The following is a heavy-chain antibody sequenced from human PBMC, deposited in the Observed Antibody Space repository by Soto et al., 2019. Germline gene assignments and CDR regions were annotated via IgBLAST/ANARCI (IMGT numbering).Heavy chain of an antibody. CDR1: GFTFSSYG. D-gene: IGHD4-17*01. CDR3: ARALDYGGNSWYAFDI. Sequence: PGGSLRLSCSASGFTFSSYGMHWVRQAPGKGLEWVAVIWYDGSNKYYADSVKGRFTISRDNSKNTLYLQMNSLRAEDTAVYYCARALDYGGNSWYAFDIWGQGTMVTVSS. CDR2: IWYDGSNK. J-gene: IGHJ3*02. V-gene: IGHV3-33*01.